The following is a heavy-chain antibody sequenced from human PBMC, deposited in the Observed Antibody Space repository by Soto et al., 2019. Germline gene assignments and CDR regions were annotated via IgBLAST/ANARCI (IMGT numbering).Heavy chain of an antibody. CDR3: AKMRYTSLYYYGLDV. CDR1: GFTFSSFG. Sequence: QVQLVESGGGVVQHGTSLRLSCAVSGFTFSSFGMYWVRQAPGKGLEWVAVISYDGNNEYYADSVRGRFTISRDISKSTLFLQMTSLTAEDTAVYYCAKMRYTSLYYYGLDVWGQGTTVTVSS. J-gene: IGHJ6*02. V-gene: IGHV3-30*18. D-gene: IGHD1-20*01. CDR2: ISYDGNNE.